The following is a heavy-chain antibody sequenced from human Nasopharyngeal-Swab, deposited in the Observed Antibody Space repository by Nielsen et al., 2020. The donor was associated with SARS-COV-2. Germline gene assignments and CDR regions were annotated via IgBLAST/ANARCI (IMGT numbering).Heavy chain of an antibody. V-gene: IGHV4-31*02. D-gene: IGHD3-3*01. J-gene: IGHJ4*02. CDR3: ARYGFLEWLLMRAGGYYFDY. Sequence: WIRQPPGKGLEWIGYIYYSGSTYYNPSLKSRVTISVDTSKNQFSLKLSSVTAADTAVYFCARYGFLEWLLMRAGGYYFDYWGQGTLVIVSS. CDR2: IYYSGST.